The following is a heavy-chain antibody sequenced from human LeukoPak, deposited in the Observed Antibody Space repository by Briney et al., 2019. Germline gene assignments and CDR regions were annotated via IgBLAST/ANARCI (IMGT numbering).Heavy chain of an antibody. CDR1: GFIFSSYA. Sequence: GGSLRLSCAASGFIFSSYAMSWVRQAPGKGLAWVSAISGGGGGTYYADSVKGRFTISRDNSKNTLYLQMDSLRAEDTAVYYCATRGAYSSSWSLHYWGQGTLVTVSS. CDR2: ISGGGGGT. V-gene: IGHV3-23*01. CDR3: ATRGAYSSSWSLHY. J-gene: IGHJ4*02. D-gene: IGHD6-13*01.